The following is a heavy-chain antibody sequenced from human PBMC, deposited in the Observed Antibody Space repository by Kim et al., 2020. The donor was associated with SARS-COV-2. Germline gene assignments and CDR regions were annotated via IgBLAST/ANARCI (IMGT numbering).Heavy chain of an antibody. Sequence: GGSLRLSCAASGFTFSSYSMNWVRQAPGKGLEWVSSISSSSSYIYYADSVKGRFTISRDNAKNSLYLQMNSLRAEDTAVYYCARVHLDPVFDGAFDIWGQGTMVTVSS. CDR3: ARVHLDPVFDGAFDI. CDR2: ISSSSSYI. J-gene: IGHJ3*02. D-gene: IGHD2-21*01. CDR1: GFTFSSYS. V-gene: IGHV3-21*01.